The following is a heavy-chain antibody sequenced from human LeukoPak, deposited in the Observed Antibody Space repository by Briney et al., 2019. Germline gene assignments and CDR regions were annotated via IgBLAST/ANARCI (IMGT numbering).Heavy chain of an antibody. CDR3: ARVGVEVVAAISAAFDI. V-gene: IGHV4-38-2*01. J-gene: IGHJ3*02. Sequence: GSLRLSCAASGFTFSDYYMSWIRQPPGKGLEWIGSIYYSGSTYYSPSLKSRVIISVDTSKNQFSLKLSSVTAADTAVYYCARVGVEVVAAISAAFDIWGQGTMVTVSS. CDR2: IYYSGST. D-gene: IGHD2-15*01. CDR1: GFTFSDYY.